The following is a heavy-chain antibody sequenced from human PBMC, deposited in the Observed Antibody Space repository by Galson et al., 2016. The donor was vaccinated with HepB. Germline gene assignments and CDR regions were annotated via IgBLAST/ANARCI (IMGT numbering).Heavy chain of an antibody. CDR2: IYHSGRT. J-gene: IGHJ5*02. CDR3: ARRGAGAGPLDL. D-gene: IGHD6-13*01. V-gene: IGHV4-39*01. CDR1: GDFITSDSHF. Sequence: SETLSLTCSLSGDFITSDSHFWHWVRQSPGKKMEWIGQIYHSGRTAYNPSLESRLSMSVDTSTTQFSLSLTSVTAADTGLYICARRGAGAGPLDLWGRGTLVTVSS.